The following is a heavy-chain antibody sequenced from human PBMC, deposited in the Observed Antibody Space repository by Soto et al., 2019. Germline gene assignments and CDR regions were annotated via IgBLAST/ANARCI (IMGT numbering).Heavy chain of an antibody. Sequence: SETLSLTSAVSSESLRGYYWTWIRQPPGKGLEWIGYTYYSGSTNYNPSLKSRVTISVDTSKNQFSLKLSSVTAADTAVYYCARSWNDAFDIWGQGTMVTVSS. CDR3: ARSWNDAFDI. D-gene: IGHD1-1*01. CDR1: SESLRGYY. J-gene: IGHJ3*02. CDR2: TYYSGST. V-gene: IGHV4-59*01.